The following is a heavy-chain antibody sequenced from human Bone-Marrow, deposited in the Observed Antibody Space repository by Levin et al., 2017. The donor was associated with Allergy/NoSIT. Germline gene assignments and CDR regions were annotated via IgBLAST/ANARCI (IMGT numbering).Heavy chain of an antibody. CDR3: ARGGGQQGIYFCFYMDV. D-gene: IGHD6-13*01. Sequence: SQTLSLTCAISWDSVSRTSAVWHWIRQSPSRGLDWLGRTYRRSKWYSDYAVSVKSRITISPATTNNQFSLPLNSVTPEHTSVYFCARGGGQQGIYFCFYMDVWGQGTTVTVSS. CDR1: WDSVSRTSAV. CDR2: TYRRSKWYS. V-gene: IGHV6-1*01. J-gene: IGHJ6*03.